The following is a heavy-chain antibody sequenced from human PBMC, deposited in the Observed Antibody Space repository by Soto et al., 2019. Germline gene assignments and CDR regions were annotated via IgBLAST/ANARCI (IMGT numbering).Heavy chain of an antibody. CDR2: INPNSGDT. CDR3: ARHARGTPGFDEMDI. V-gene: IGHV1-2*02. Sequence: GASVMVSCKASGYIFTGDHIHWVRQAPGRGLEWIVWINPNSGDTEYAQNFQGRVTMTRDTSFNLVYMEMSGLMSDDTAVYYCARHARGTPGFDEMDIWGQGTTVTVPS. D-gene: IGHD3-9*01. J-gene: IGHJ6*02. CDR1: GYIFTGDH.